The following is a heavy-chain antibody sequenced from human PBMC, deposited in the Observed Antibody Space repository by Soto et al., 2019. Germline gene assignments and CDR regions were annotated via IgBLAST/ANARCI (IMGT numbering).Heavy chain of an antibody. J-gene: IGHJ3*02. CDR2: IIPILGIA. Sequence: ASVKVSCKASGGTFSSYTISWVRQAPGQGLEWMGRIIPILGIANYAQKFQGRVTITADKSTSTAYMELSSLRSEDTAVYYCARLPMTTVTGGSFLGDAFDIWGQGTMVTVSS. CDR1: GGTFSSYT. V-gene: IGHV1-69*02. CDR3: ARLPMTTVTGGSFLGDAFDI. D-gene: IGHD4-17*01.